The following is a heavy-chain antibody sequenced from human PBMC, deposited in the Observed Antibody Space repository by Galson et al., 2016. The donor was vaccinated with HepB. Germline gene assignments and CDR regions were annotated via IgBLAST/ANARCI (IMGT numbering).Heavy chain of an antibody. Sequence: SETLSLTCTVSGGSISSSHSYYWGWIRQPPGRGLEWIGTISYHGKTYYHPSLKSPVTISVDTSRNQFSLRLTSVTAADTAFYYCARLSNGWIGFDSWGQGSLVTVSS. CDR1: GGSISSSHSYY. J-gene: IGHJ4*02. D-gene: IGHD6-19*01. V-gene: IGHV4-39*01. CDR2: ISYHGKT. CDR3: ARLSNGWIGFDS.